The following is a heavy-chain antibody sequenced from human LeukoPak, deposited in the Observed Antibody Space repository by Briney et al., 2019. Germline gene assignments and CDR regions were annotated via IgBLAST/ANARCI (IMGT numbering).Heavy chain of an antibody. Sequence: PSETLSLTCTVSGGSISSSSYYWGWLRQPPGKGLEWIGSIYYSGSTYYNPSLKSRVTISVDTSKNQFSLKLSSATAADTAVYYCARDPVSNSEPVDYWGQGTLVTVSS. V-gene: IGHV4-39*07. CDR1: GGSISSSSYY. CDR2: IYYSGST. CDR3: ARDPVSNSEPVDY. D-gene: IGHD4-23*01. J-gene: IGHJ4*02.